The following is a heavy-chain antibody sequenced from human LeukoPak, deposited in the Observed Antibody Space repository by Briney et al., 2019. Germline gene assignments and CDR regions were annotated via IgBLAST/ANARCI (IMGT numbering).Heavy chain of an antibody. CDR1: GGSISSSY. V-gene: IGHV4-59*08. CDR3: ARRAIVLMGFDY. J-gene: IGHJ4*02. CDR2: ISYSGST. Sequence: SETLSLTCTVSGGSISSSYWSWIRQPPGKGLEWIGYISYSGSTNYNPSLKSRVAISVDTSKNQFSLKLSSVTAADTAVYYCARRAIVLMGFDYWGRGTLITVSS. D-gene: IGHD2-8*01.